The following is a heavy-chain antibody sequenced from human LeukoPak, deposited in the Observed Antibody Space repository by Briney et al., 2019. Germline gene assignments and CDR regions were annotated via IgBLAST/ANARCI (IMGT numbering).Heavy chain of an antibody. Sequence: PSETLSLTCAVYGGSFSGYYWSWVRQAPGKGLEWVSAISGSGGSTYYADSVKGRFTISRDNSKNTLYLQMNSLRAEDTAVYYCAKSLANDFWSGYYIRTPLDYWGQGTLVTVS. J-gene: IGHJ4*02. V-gene: IGHV3-23*01. CDR1: GGSFSGYY. D-gene: IGHD3-3*01. CDR2: ISGSGGST. CDR3: AKSLANDFWSGYYIRTPLDY.